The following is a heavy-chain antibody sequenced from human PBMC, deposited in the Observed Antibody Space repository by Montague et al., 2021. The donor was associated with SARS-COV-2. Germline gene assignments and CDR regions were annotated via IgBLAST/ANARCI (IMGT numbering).Heavy chain of an antibody. J-gene: IGHJ6*01. CDR1: GGSLSGYY. CDR3: ARVPYRLLFVPRYYGMDV. CDR2: ISHSGST. D-gene: IGHD2-2*01. V-gene: IGHV4-34*01. Sequence: SETLSLTCAVYGGSLSGYYWSWIRQPPGEGLEWIAEISHSGSTSYNPSLKSRVTISVDTSKNQFSLKQSSATAADTAVYYCARVPYRLLFVPRYYGMDVWGQGTTVTVSS.